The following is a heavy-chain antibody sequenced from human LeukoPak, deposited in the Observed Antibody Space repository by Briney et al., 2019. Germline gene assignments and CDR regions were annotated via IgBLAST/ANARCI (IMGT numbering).Heavy chain of an antibody. CDR2: NYYSGST. J-gene: IGHJ4*02. Sequence: PAETLSLTCTVSGGPISSSRFYWGWIRPPPGKGLEWIGSNYYSGSTYYNPSLTSRVTISVDTSKNRLSLKLSSVTAADTAVYYCARQGTTVTDYWGQGTLVTVSS. D-gene: IGHD4-11*01. CDR3: ARQGTTVTDY. CDR1: GGPISSSRFY. V-gene: IGHV4-39*01.